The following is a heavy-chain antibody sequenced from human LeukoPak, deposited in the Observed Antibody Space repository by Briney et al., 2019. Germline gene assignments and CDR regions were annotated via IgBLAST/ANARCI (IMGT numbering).Heavy chain of an antibody. CDR2: IYSGGST. Sequence: QTGGSLRLSCAASGFTVSSNYMSWVRQAPGKGLEWVSVIYSGGSTYYADSVKGRFTISRDNSKNTLYLQMNSLRAEDTAVYYCARDYGGGDWHLALDYWGQGTLVTVSP. V-gene: IGHV3-53*01. J-gene: IGHJ4*02. CDR3: ARDYGGGDWHLALDY. CDR1: GFTVSSNY. D-gene: IGHD3-16*01.